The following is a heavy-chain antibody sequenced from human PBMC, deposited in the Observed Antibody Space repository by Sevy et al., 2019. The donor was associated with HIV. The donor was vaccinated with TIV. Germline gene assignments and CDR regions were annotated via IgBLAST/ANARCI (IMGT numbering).Heavy chain of an antibody. CDR1: GFTVSSNY. D-gene: IGHD6-13*01. J-gene: IGHJ4*02. CDR2: IYSGGST. Sequence: EGSLRLSCAVSGFTVSSNYMSWVRQAPGKGLEWVSVIYSGGSTYYADSVKGRFTISRDNSKNTLYLQMNSLRAEDTAVYYCARDGAVAGYDYWGQGTLVTVSS. V-gene: IGHV3-53*01. CDR3: ARDGAVAGYDY.